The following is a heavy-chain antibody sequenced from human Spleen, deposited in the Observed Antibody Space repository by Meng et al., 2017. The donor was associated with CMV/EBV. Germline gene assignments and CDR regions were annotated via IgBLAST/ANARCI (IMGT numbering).Heavy chain of an antibody. CDR3: ARGDTYCSSTSCYTGNWFDP. V-gene: IGHV1-8*03. J-gene: IGHJ5*02. Sequence: TSYDINWVRQATGQGLEWMGWMNPNSGNTGYAQKFQGRVTITRNTSISTAYMELSSLRSEDTAVYYCARGDTYCSSTSCYTGNWFDPWGQGTLVTVSS. CDR2: MNPNSGNT. D-gene: IGHD2-2*02. CDR1: TSYD.